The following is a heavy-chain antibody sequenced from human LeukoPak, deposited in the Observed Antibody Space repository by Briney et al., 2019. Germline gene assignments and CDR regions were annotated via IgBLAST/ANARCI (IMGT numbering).Heavy chain of an antibody. J-gene: IGHJ3*02. D-gene: IGHD1-26*01. V-gene: IGHV3-74*01. CDR2: INGDGSST. CDR3: IRDFGSVGATNAFDI. Sequence: PGGSLRLSCVASGFSFSTYWMHWVRQAPGKVLDWVSRINGDGSSTSYADSVKGRFTISRDNAKNTVYLQMNSLRVEDTAVYYCIRDFGSVGATNAFDIWGQGTMVTVSS. CDR1: GFSFSTYW.